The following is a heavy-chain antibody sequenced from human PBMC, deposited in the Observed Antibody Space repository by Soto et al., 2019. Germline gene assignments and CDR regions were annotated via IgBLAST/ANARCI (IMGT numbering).Heavy chain of an antibody. J-gene: IGHJ4*02. CDR3: ASGGWGSSWYEGGSRIDY. Sequence: EVQLVESGGGLVQPGGSLRLSCAASGFTFSNYDMHWVRQVTGKGLEWVSAIGAAGDTYYPDSVKGRFTISRENDKNSLYLQMNSLRAEDTAVYYCASGGWGSSWYEGGSRIDYWGQGALVTVSS. D-gene: IGHD6-13*01. V-gene: IGHV3-13*01. CDR2: IGAAGDT. CDR1: GFTFSNYD.